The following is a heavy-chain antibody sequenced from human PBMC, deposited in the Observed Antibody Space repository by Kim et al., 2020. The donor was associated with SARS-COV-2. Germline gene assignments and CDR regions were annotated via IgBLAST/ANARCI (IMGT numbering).Heavy chain of an antibody. CDR3: AVGGSGSYDAFDI. D-gene: IGHD3-10*01. J-gene: IGHJ3*02. V-gene: IGHV5-51*01. Sequence: YSPSFQGQVTISADKSISTAYLQWSSLKASDTAMYYCAVGGSGSYDAFDIWGQGTMVTVSS.